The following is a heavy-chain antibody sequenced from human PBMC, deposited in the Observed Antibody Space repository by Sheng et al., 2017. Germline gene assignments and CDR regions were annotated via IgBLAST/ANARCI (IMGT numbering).Heavy chain of an antibody. CDR2: IMPMLGIP. J-gene: IGHJ4*02. V-gene: IGHV1-69*10. Sequence: QVHLVQSGAEVKRPGSSVKVSCKGSGGSFSNYIISWMRQAPGQGFEWMGGIMPMLGIPNYAQRFQGRVTITADKSTSTAYMELSSLRSEDTAVYYCARGNWNYLSDYWGQGTLVTVSS. CDR3: ARGNWNYLSDY. CDR1: GGSFSNYI. D-gene: IGHD1-7*01.